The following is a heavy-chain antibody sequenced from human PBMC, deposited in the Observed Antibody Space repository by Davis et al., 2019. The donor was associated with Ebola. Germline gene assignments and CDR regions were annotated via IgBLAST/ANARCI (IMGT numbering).Heavy chain of an antibody. CDR1: GFTFSSYW. D-gene: IGHD1-1*01. CDR3: ALLDALWAFDI. V-gene: IGHV3-7*01. J-gene: IGHJ3*02. CDR2: IKQDGSEK. Sequence: GGSLRLSCAASGFTFSSYWMSWVRQAPGKGLEWVANIKQDGSEKYYVDSVKGRFTISRDNAKNSLYLQMNSLRAEDTAVYYCALLDALWAFDIWGQGTMVTVSP.